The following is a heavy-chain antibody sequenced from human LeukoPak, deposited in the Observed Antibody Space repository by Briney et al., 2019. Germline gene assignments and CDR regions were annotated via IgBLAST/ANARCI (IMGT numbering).Heavy chain of an antibody. CDR1: GFIVSSNY. CDR2: FYSVGST. D-gene: IGHD4-17*01. J-gene: IGHJ4*02. Sequence: GGSLRLSCAASGFIVSSNYMSWVCQAPGKGLEWVSVFYSVGSTYYADSVKGRFTISRDNSKNTLYLQMNSLRAEDTAVYYCARGWDYGDYFDCGGQGTLVTVSS. CDR3: ARGWDYGDYFDC. V-gene: IGHV3-53*01.